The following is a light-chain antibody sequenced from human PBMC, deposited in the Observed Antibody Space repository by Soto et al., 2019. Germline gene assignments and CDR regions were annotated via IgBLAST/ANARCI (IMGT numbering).Light chain of an antibody. Sequence: QSALTQPRSVSGSPGQSVTISCTGTSSDVGGYNYVSWYQQHPGKAPKLMIYDVTHRPSGVSERFSGSKSGFTASLTISGLQAEDESHYYCASFTSISTYVFGTGTKLTVL. CDR3: ASFTSISTYV. J-gene: IGLJ1*01. V-gene: IGLV2-11*01. CDR2: DVT. CDR1: SSDVGGYNY.